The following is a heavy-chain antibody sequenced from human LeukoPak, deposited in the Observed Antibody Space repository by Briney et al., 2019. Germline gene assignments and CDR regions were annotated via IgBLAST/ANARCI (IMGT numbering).Heavy chain of an antibody. CDR2: IYYSGST. J-gene: IGHJ4*02. V-gene: IGHV4-59*01. D-gene: IGHD6-13*01. Sequence: PSETLSLTCTVSGGSISSYYWSWIRQPPGKGLEWIGYIYYSGSTNYNPSLKSRVTISVDTSKNQFSLKLSSVTAADTAVYYCARAPPELDYFDYWGQGTLVTVSS. CDR3: ARAPPELDYFDY. CDR1: GGSISSYY.